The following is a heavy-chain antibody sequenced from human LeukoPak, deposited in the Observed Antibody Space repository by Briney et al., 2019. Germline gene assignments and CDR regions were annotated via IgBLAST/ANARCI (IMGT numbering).Heavy chain of an antibody. Sequence: PGGSLRLSCAASGFSFTSYSMNWVRQAPGKGLEWVSSISSSSSYIYYADSVKGRFTISRDNAKNSLYLQMNSLRVEDTAVYYCARDLLSAFDVWGQGTMVTVSS. V-gene: IGHV3-21*01. CDR3: ARDLLSAFDV. CDR1: GFSFTSYS. J-gene: IGHJ3*01. CDR2: ISSSSSYI. D-gene: IGHD2/OR15-2a*01.